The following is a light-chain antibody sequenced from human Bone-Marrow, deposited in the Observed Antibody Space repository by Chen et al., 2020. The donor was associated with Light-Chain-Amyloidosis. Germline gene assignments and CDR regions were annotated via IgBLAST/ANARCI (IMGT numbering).Light chain of an antibody. V-gene: IGKV4-1*01. CDR3: QQYYGAPYT. CDR2: WAS. CDR1: QSILYSSNNRNY. Sequence: DFVMTQSPDSLAVSLGERATINCKSSQSILYSSNNRNYLAWYQQKPGQPPKLLISWASTRESGVPDRFRGSGSGTDFTLTISSLQAADVAVYYCQQYYGAPYTFGQGTKLEIK. J-gene: IGKJ2*01.